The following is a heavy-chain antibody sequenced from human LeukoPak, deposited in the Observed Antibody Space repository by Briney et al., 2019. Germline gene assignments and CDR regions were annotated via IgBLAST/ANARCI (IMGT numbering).Heavy chain of an antibody. Sequence: SLRLSCAASGFTFSDYYMSWIRQAPGKGLEWVGFIRSKTYGGTPEYAASVKGRFTISRDDSKNIAYLQINSLKTEDTAVYYCTRDVTGYFDSWGQGTLVTVSS. CDR2: IRSKTYGGTP. D-gene: IGHD1-20*01. V-gene: IGHV3-49*03. J-gene: IGHJ4*02. CDR1: GFTFSDYY. CDR3: TRDVTGYFDS.